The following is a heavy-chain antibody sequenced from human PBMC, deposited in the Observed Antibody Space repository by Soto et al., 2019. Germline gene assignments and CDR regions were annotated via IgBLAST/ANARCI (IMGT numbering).Heavy chain of an antibody. CDR2: INPSGGST. D-gene: IGHD6-13*01. CDR1: GYTFTSYY. J-gene: IGHJ6*02. V-gene: IGHV1-46*01. Sequence: GASVKVSCKASGYTFTSYYMHGVRQAPGEGLEWMGTINPSGGSTSYVQKFQGRVTMTRDTSTSTVYRELSSLRSEDTAVYYCARGGSSSWPYYYGMDVWGQGTTVTVSS. CDR3: ARGGSSSWPYYYGMDV.